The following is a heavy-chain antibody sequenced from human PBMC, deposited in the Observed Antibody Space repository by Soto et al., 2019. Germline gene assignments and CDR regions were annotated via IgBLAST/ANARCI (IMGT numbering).Heavy chain of an antibody. J-gene: IGHJ5*02. CDR3: ARGAYSSSWWFHWFDP. Sequence: GASVKVSCKASGYTFTSYGISWVRQAPGQGLEWMGWISAYNGNTNYAQKLQGRVTMTTDTSTSTAYMELRSLRSDDTAVYYCARGAYSSSWWFHWFDPWGQGTLVTVSS. D-gene: IGHD6-13*01. CDR2: ISAYNGNT. CDR1: GYTFTSYG. V-gene: IGHV1-18*01.